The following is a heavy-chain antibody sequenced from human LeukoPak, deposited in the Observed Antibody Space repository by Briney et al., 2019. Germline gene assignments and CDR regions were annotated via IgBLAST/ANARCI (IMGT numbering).Heavy chain of an antibody. D-gene: IGHD1-1*01. V-gene: IGHV1-24*01. CDR1: GYTFIDYY. Sequence: GASVMVSCKASGYTFIDYYMHWLRQAPGKGLEWMGGYDPEEGGIIYAQKFLDRVTMTEDTSTTTAYMEVGSLRSEDTAVYFCAGDRGITITKDFDYWGQGTLVTVAS. J-gene: IGHJ4*02. CDR3: AGDRGITITKDFDY. CDR2: YDPEEGGI.